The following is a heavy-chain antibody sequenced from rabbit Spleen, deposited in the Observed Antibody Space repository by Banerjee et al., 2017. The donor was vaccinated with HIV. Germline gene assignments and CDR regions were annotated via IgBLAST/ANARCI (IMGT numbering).Heavy chain of an antibody. J-gene: IGHJ4*01. V-gene: IGHV1S7*01. CDR3: VREVAAKFSL. Sequence: QQLVESGGGLVKPGASLTLTCKASGFSFNNDYVMCWVRQAPGKGLEWIGYIDPVFGITYYANWVNGRFTISSHNAQNTLFLQLNSLTAADTATYFCVREVAAKFSLWGPGTLVTV. CDR2: IDPVFGIT. D-gene: IGHD4-1*01. CDR1: GFSFNNDY.